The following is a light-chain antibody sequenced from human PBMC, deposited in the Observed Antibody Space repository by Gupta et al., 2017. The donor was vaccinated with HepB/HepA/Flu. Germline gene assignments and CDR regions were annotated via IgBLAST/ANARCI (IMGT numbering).Light chain of an antibody. CDR2: EAS. CDR1: QYITGR. J-gene: IGKJ2*01. Sequence: SQVTQSPSTLSASVGDRVTITCRTTQYITGRLAWYQQKPGTAPKLLIYEASTLHSGVPSRFSGSGYGTEFTLTISSRQPDDFATYYCQPYNSYFPYSFGQGTKVQI. CDR3: QPYNSYFPYS. V-gene: IGKV1-5*03.